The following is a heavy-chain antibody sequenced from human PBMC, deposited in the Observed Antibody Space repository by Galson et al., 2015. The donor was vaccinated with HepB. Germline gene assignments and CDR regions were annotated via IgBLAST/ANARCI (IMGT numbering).Heavy chain of an antibody. Sequence: SCKASGYTFTSYGISWVRQAPGQGLEWMGWISAYNGNTNYAQKLQGRVTMTTDTSTSTAYMELRSLRSDDTAVYYCATLGEQQLVHHDAFDIWGQGTMVTVSS. CDR3: ATLGEQQLVHHDAFDI. D-gene: IGHD6-13*01. J-gene: IGHJ3*02. CDR1: GYTFTSYG. V-gene: IGHV1-18*01. CDR2: ISAYNGNT.